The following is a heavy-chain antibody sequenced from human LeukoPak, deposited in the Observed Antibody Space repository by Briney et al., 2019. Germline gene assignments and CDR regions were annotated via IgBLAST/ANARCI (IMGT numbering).Heavy chain of an antibody. D-gene: IGHD2-2*01. Sequence: SETLSLTCTVSGGSISSGGYYWSWIRQHPGKGLGWIGYIYYSGSTYYNPSLKSRVTISVDTSNNQFSLKLSSVTAADTAVYYCARVVVVPLAAFDIWGQGTMVTVSS. CDR1: GGSISSGGYY. CDR3: ARVVVVPLAAFDI. J-gene: IGHJ3*02. V-gene: IGHV4-31*03. CDR2: IYYSGST.